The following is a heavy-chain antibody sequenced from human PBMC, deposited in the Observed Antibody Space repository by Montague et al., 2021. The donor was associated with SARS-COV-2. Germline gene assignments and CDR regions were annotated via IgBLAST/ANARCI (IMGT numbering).Heavy chain of an antibody. J-gene: IGHJ4*02. Sequence: SETLSLTCTVSGGSMTSGSFYWGWVRQSPGKGLEWIGSVYYSGGTYYNPSLRSRVTISADTSKNQFSPWLNSVTAADTAVYYCARHSRFGPPLESFDYWGQGTLITVSS. CDR3: ARHSRFGPPLESFDY. CDR1: GGSMTSGSFY. CDR2: VYYSGGT. D-gene: IGHD3-3*01. V-gene: IGHV4-39*01.